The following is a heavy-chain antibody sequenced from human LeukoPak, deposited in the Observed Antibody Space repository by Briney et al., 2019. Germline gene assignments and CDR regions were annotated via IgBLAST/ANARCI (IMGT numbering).Heavy chain of an antibody. V-gene: IGHV1-2*02. CDR3: ARAFGSGYAFDI. CDR1: GYTFTGYY. Sequence: ASVKVSCKASGYTFTGYYMHWVRQAPGQGLEWMGWINPNSGGTNYAQKFQGRVTMTRDTSISTAYMELSSLRSEDTAVYYCARAFGSGYAFDIWGQGTMVTVSS. D-gene: IGHD3-22*01. CDR2: INPNSGGT. J-gene: IGHJ3*02.